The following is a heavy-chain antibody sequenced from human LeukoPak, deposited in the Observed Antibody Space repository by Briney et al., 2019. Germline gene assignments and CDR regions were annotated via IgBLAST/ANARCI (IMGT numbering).Heavy chain of an antibody. V-gene: IGHV4-39*01. Sequence: PSETLSLTCTVSSGSISSSSYYWGWIRQPPGKGLEWIGSIYYSGTTYYNPSLRSRITISVDTSVNQFSLKLASVTAADTAVYHCARSYSNQPFDYWGQGTLVTVSS. CDR1: SGSISSSSYY. CDR2: IYYSGTT. D-gene: IGHD4-11*01. CDR3: ARSYSNQPFDY. J-gene: IGHJ4*02.